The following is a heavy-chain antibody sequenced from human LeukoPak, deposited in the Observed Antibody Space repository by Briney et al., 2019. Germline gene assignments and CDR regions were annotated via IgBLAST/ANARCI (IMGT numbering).Heavy chain of an antibody. CDR3: ARVISSGYYYWFDP. Sequence: SVKVSCKASGGTFSSYAISWGRQAPGQGREWMGRIIPIFGTANYAQKFQGRVTITTDESTSTAYMELSSLRSEETAVYYCARVISSGYYYWFDPWGQGTMVTVSS. J-gene: IGHJ5*02. V-gene: IGHV1-69*05. CDR1: GGTFSSYA. CDR2: IIPIFGTA. D-gene: IGHD3-22*01.